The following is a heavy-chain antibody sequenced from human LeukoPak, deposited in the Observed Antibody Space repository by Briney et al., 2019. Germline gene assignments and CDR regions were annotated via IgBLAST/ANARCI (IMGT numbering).Heavy chain of an antibody. CDR1: GYDFANFW. Sequence: GESLKISCQASGYDFANFWIGWVRLMPGKGLDWMGIIYPGDSDTRYSPSFQGQVTISADKSISTAYLQWTSLKASDTAMYYCATQGTLTPHNAFDVWGQGTMVTVSS. CDR2: IYPGDSDT. D-gene: IGHD2-15*01. CDR3: ATQGTLTPHNAFDV. V-gene: IGHV5-51*01. J-gene: IGHJ3*01.